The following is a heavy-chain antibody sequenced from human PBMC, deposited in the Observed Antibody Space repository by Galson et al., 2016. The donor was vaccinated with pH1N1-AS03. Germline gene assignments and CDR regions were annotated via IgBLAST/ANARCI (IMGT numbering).Heavy chain of an antibody. Sequence: SVKVSCKASGYSFPTYSFNWVRQAPGQGLEWLGWISAYSGDTHYARKFQGRVTLTTDTSTSTVYMELRSLRSDDTAVYYCARDRGFRPDTFDIWGQGTWVTVSS. CDR1: GYSFPTYS. CDR2: ISAYSGDT. V-gene: IGHV1-18*04. J-gene: IGHJ3*02. CDR3: ARDRGFRPDTFDI. D-gene: IGHD2-15*01.